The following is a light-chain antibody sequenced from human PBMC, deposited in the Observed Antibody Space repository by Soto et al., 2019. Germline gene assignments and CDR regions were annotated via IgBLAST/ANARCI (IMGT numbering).Light chain of an antibody. V-gene: IGKV3-20*01. CDR1: QSVSSNY. CDR3: QQYGSSPRT. J-gene: IGKJ1*01. CDR2: AAF. Sequence: IVLTPSPGTLSLSPGARATLSCRAGQSVSSNYLAWYQQKPGQAPRLLIYAAFSRATGIPDRFSGSGSGTDFTLTIDGLEPEDFVVYYCQQYGSSPRTFGQGTKVDIK.